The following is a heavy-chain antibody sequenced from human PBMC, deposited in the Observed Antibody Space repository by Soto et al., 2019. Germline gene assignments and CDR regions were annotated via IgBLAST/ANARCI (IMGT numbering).Heavy chain of an antibody. V-gene: IGHV4-39*01. CDR2: IYYSGST. D-gene: IGHD2-21*02. CDR1: GGSISGTVYY. CDR3: ARQRTSVVTQAYFDD. Sequence: SSETLSLTCTVSGGSISGTVYYWGWIRQSPGKGLEWIGSIYYSGSTYYNPSLKSRVAMSVDTSKNQFSLKLRSVSAADTAVYYCARQRTSVVTQAYFDDWGQGSLVTVSS. J-gene: IGHJ4*02.